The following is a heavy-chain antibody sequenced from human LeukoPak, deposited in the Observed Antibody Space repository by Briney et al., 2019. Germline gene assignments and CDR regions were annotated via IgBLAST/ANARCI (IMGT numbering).Heavy chain of an antibody. D-gene: IGHD2-21*02. Sequence: GGSLRLSCAASGFTFSSYAMSWVRQAPGKGLEWVSAISGSGGSTYYADPVKGRFTISRDNSKNTLYLQMNSLRAEDTAVYYCAKSAVAYCGGDCYSLLDYWGQGTLVTVSS. V-gene: IGHV3-23*01. J-gene: IGHJ4*02. CDR1: GFTFSSYA. CDR2: ISGSGGST. CDR3: AKSAVAYCGGDCYSLLDY.